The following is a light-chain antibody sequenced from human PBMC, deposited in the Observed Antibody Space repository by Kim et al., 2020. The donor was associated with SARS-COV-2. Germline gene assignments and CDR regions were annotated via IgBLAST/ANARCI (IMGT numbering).Light chain of an antibody. Sequence: PGERATLSCRASQSVRGSSLAWYQQQKPGQAPRLLIYGASSRATGIPDRFSGSGSGTDFTLTISRLEPEDFAVYYCQQYGNAPDTFGQGTRLEIK. J-gene: IGKJ5*01. CDR3: QQYGNAPDT. CDR1: QSVRGSS. CDR2: GAS. V-gene: IGKV3-20*01.